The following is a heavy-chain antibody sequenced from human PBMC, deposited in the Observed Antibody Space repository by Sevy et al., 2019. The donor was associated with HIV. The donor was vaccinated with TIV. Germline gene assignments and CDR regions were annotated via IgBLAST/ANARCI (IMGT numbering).Heavy chain of an antibody. D-gene: IGHD2-15*01. V-gene: IGHV3-7*01. CDR1: GFTFGNYW. Sequence: GGSLRLSCAVSGFTFGNYWMSWVRQAPGKGLEWVAKIKGDGSEKQCGDSVKGRFTISRDNAKNELYLQMNSLRAEDTAVYYCERGSSLTDVWGKGTTVTVSS. CDR2: IKGDGSEK. CDR3: ERGSSLTDV. J-gene: IGHJ6*04.